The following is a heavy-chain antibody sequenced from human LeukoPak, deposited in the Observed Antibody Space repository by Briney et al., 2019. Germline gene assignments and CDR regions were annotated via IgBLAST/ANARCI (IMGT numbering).Heavy chain of an antibody. CDR2: ISHSGST. CDR3: AREGLTAAGGFDY. D-gene: IGHD6-13*01. CDR1: GYSISSGYY. Sequence: SETLSLTCTVSGYSISSGYYWGWIRQPPGKGLEWIGSISHSGSTYYNPSLKSRVTISVDTSKNQFSLKLSSVTAADTAVYYCAREGLTAAGGFDYWGQGTLVTVSS. V-gene: IGHV4-38-2*02. J-gene: IGHJ4*02.